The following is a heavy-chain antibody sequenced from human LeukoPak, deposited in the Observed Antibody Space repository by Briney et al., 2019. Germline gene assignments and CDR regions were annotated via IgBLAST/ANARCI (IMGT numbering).Heavy chain of an antibody. CDR3: AKGRVAGWLDY. CDR2: ISYDGSNK. Sequence: PGRSLRLSCAASGFTFSNYGMHWVRQAPGKGLEWVAVISYDGSNKYYADSVKGRFTISRDNSKNTLYLQMNSLRAEDTAVYYCAKGRVAGWLDYWGQGTLVTVSS. V-gene: IGHV3-30*18. CDR1: GFTFSNYG. J-gene: IGHJ4*02. D-gene: IGHD6-19*01.